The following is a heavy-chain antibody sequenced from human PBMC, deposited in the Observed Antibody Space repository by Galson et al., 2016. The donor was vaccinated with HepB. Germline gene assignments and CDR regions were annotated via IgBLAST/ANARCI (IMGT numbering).Heavy chain of an antibody. J-gene: IGHJ6*04. CDR3: AKDTTMVQGYYYYGMDG. CDR2: ISGSGGST. Sequence: SLRLSCAASGFTFSTYAMSWVRQAPGKGLEWVSVISGSGGSTYYADSVKGRFTISRDNSKNTLYLQMNSLRAEDTAVYYCAKDTTMVQGYYYYGMDGWGKGTTVTVSS. CDR1: GFTFSTYA. V-gene: IGHV3-23*01. D-gene: IGHD3-10*01.